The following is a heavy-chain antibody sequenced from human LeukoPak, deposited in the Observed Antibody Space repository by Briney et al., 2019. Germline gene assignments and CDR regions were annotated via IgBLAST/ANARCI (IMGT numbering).Heavy chain of an antibody. CDR3: AKDLHSSGWSARFDY. Sequence: PGGSLRLFCAASGFTFCRYGMHWVRQAPGKGLEWVAFIRYDGSNKYYADSVKGRFTISRDNSKNTLYLQMNSLRAEDTAVYYCAKDLHSSGWSARFDYWGQGTLVTVSS. D-gene: IGHD6-19*01. CDR1: GFTFCRYG. V-gene: IGHV3-30*02. J-gene: IGHJ4*02. CDR2: IRYDGSNK.